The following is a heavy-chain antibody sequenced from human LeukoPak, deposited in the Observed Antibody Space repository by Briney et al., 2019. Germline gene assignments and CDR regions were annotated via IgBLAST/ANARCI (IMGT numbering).Heavy chain of an antibody. CDR3: ARRIAAAAAPYYFDY. D-gene: IGHD6-13*01. CDR1: GFTFSSYW. Sequence: GGSLRLSCAASGFTFSSYWMHWVRQAPGKGLLWVSRINSDGSSTSYADSVKGRFTTSRDNAKNTLYLQMNSLRAEDTAVYYCARRIAAAAAPYYFDYWGQGTLVTVSS. CDR2: INSDGSST. V-gene: IGHV3-74*01. J-gene: IGHJ4*02.